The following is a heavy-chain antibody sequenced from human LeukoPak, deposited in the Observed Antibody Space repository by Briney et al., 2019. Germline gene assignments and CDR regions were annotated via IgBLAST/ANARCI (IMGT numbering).Heavy chain of an antibody. CDR3: ARDRSSSWYVPLNYYYYGMGV. J-gene: IGHJ6*02. D-gene: IGHD6-13*01. Sequence: GASVKVSCKASGYTFTSYCIRWVRQAPGQGLEWMGWISAYNGNTNYAQKLQGRVTMTTDTSTSTAYMELRSLRSDDTAVYYCARDRSSSWYVPLNYYYYGMGVWGQGTTVTVSS. V-gene: IGHV1-18*01. CDR2: ISAYNGNT. CDR1: GYTFTSYC.